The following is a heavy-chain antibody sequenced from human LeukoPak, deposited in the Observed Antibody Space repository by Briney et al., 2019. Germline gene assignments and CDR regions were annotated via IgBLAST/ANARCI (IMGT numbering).Heavy chain of an antibody. CDR3: ARVSWEEVAYYYMDV. Sequence: ASVKVSCKASGGTFSSYAISWVRQAPGQRLEWMGGIIPIFGTANYAQKFQGRVTITTDESTSTAYMELSSLRSEDTAVYYCARVSWEEVAYYYMDVWGKGTTVTVSS. CDR1: GGTFSSYA. J-gene: IGHJ6*03. V-gene: IGHV1-69*05. CDR2: IIPIFGTA. D-gene: IGHD1-26*01.